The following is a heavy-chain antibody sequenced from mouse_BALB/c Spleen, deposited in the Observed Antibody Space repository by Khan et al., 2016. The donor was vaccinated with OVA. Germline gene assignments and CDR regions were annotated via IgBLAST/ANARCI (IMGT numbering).Heavy chain of an antibody. CDR2: IYPGSGNT. Sequence: LQQSGPELVKPGASVKMSCKASGYTFTDYYINWVKQKPGQGLEWIGWIYPGSGNTKYNEKFKGRATLTVDTSSRTAYMQLSSLTSEDTAVYFCARGNYYGSTSWLAYWGQGTLVTVSA. CDR3: ARGNYYGSTSWLAY. CDR1: GYTFTDYY. D-gene: IGHD1-1*01. J-gene: IGHJ3*01. V-gene: IGHV1-84*02.